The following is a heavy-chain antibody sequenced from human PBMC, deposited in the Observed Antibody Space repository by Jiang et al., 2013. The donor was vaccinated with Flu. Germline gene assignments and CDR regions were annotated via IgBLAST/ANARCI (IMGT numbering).Heavy chain of an antibody. CDR3: ARVISVAGTEWDAFDI. V-gene: IGHV3-30*03. D-gene: IGHD6-19*01. CDR2: ISSDGNNQ. Sequence: GGPLRLSCVASGFTFRSYVMHWVRQAPGKGPEWVSKISSDGNNQDYPDSVKGRFTMSRDNSKNTIYLQMNYLRDEDTAVYHCARVISVAGTEWDAFDIWGQGTKVTVSS. J-gene: IGHJ3*02. CDR1: GFTFRSYV.